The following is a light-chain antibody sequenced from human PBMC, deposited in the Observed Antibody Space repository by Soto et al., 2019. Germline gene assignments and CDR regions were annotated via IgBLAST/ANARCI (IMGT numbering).Light chain of an antibody. Sequence: EIVLTQSPATLSLSPGERATLSCRASQSVSSYLAWYQQKPGQAPRLLIYEASNRATGIPARCSGRGSGTEFTLTISGLEPEDFAVYYYQQRSNWPSFGPGTKGDIK. CDR1: QSVSSY. J-gene: IGKJ3*01. CDR3: QQRSNWPS. V-gene: IGKV3-11*01. CDR2: EAS.